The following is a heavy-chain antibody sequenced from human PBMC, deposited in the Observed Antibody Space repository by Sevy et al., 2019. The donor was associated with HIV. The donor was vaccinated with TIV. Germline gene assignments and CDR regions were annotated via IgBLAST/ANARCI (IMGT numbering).Heavy chain of an antibody. D-gene: IGHD3-22*01. Sequence: GGYLRLSCAASGFTFSSYGMHWVRQAPGKGLEWVAVISYDGSNKYYTDSVKGRFTISRDNSKNTLYLQMNSLRAEDTAVYYCAKAYYYDSSGIDYWGQGTLVTVSS. CDR2: ISYDGSNK. CDR1: GFTFSSYG. J-gene: IGHJ4*02. V-gene: IGHV3-30*18. CDR3: AKAYYYDSSGIDY.